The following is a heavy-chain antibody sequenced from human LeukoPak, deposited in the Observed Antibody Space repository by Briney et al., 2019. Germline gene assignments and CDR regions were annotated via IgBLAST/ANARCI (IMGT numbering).Heavy chain of an antibody. CDR2: ISYDGSNK. D-gene: IGHD6-19*01. V-gene: IGHV3-30*04. CDR3: ARGSSGWGLVEY. Sequence: GGSLRLSCAASGFTFSSYAMHWVRQAPGKGLEWVAVISYDGSNKYYADSVKGRFTISRDNSKNTLYLQMNSLRAEDTAVYYCARGSSGWGLVEYWGQGTLVTVSS. CDR1: GFTFSSYA. J-gene: IGHJ4*02.